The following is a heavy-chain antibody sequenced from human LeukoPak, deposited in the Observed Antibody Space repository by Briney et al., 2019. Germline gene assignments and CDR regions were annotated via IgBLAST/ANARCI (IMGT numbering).Heavy chain of an antibody. D-gene: IGHD3-10*01. Sequence: SETLSLTCTVSGGSFTSFYWSWIRQPAGKRPEWIGRFFSSGTTNYNPSFKSRATISIDKSKNQFSLKSTSVTAADTAVYYCARYSGIYGHDCWGQGTLVSVSS. J-gene: IGHJ4*02. V-gene: IGHV4-4*07. CDR3: ARYSGIYGHDC. CDR1: GGSFTSFY. CDR2: FFSSGTT.